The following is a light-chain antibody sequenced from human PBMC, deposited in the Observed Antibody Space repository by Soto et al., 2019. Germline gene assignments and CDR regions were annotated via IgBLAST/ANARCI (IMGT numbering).Light chain of an antibody. Sequence: DIQMTQSPSSLSAYVGDRVTIACRASQNINIYLNWYQQRPGKAPKLLVTTAPTFQSGVPSRFSGSGSGTDFTLTISSLQPEDSAAYYCLQDYNYPFTFGQGTKVDIK. CDR1: QNINIY. V-gene: IGKV1-39*01. CDR2: TAP. CDR3: LQDYNYPFT. J-gene: IGKJ2*01.